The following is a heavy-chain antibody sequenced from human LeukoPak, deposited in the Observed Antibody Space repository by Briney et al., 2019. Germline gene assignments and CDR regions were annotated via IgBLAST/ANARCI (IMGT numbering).Heavy chain of an antibody. CDR1: GGSMSNYY. D-gene: IGHD2-2*01. V-gene: IGHV4-59*01. Sequence: SETLSPTCTVSGGSMSNYYWSWTRQPPGKGLEWIGYIYYSGSTNYNPSLKSRVTISVDTSKNQFSLKLNSVTAADTAVYYCARDGGCTSTTCYPDAFDIWGQGTMVTVSS. CDR2: IYYSGST. J-gene: IGHJ3*02. CDR3: ARDGGCTSTTCYPDAFDI.